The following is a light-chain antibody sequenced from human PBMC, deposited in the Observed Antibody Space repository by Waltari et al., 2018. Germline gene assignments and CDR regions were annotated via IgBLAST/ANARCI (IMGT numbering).Light chain of an antibody. V-gene: IGLV3-21*04. CDR3: HVWHPHVDPGV. Sequence: SYVVTQPPSVSVAPGETATIPCGGDHIGTSSLHWYQQKAGQAPVLVIFYDRDRPSGIPDRFSGSNSGNTATLTISRVEAGDEARYYCHVWHPHVDPGVFGTGTEVTVL. CDR2: YDR. CDR1: HIGTSS. J-gene: IGLJ1*01.